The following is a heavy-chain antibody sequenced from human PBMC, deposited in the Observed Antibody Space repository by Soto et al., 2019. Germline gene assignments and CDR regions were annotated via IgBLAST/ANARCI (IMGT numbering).Heavy chain of an antibody. V-gene: IGHV3-21*06. CDR1: GFTFSNYY. CDR3: ARDSRFSEV. CDR2: ITGGGFDI. D-gene: IGHD2-2*01. Sequence: EVQLVESGGGLVKPGESLTLSCAASGFTFSNYYINWVRQAPGKGLEWVSSITGGGFDIYYADSVRGRFTTSRDNAQNLVHLQMNSLRAEDTALYYCARDSRFSEVWGQGTTVTVSS. J-gene: IGHJ6*02.